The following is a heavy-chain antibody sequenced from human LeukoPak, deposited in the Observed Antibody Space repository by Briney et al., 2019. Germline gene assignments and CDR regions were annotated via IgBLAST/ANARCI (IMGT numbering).Heavy chain of an antibody. V-gene: IGHV5-51*01. Sequence: GESLKISCKGSGYSFTNYWIAWVRQMPGEGLEWMGIFYPGDSDTRYSPSFQGQVTISADKSIGAAFLQWSSLKASDTAMYYCARSYYFDTSGYYSETFDYWGQGTLVTVSS. CDR3: ARSYYFDTSGYYSETFDY. CDR2: FYPGDSDT. D-gene: IGHD3-22*01. J-gene: IGHJ4*02. CDR1: GYSFTNYW.